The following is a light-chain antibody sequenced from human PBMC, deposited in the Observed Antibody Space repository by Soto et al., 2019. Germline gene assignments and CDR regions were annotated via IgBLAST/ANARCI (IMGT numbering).Light chain of an antibody. CDR2: SNY. J-gene: IGLJ1*01. V-gene: IGLV1-44*01. Sequence: QSALTQPPSASGTPGQRVTISCSGSSSNIGSKTVNWYQQLPGTAPKLLIYSNYQRPSGVPDQFSGSKSGTSASLAISGLQSEDEADYYCAAWDASLNGYVFGTGTRSPS. CDR1: SSNIGSKT. CDR3: AAWDASLNGYV.